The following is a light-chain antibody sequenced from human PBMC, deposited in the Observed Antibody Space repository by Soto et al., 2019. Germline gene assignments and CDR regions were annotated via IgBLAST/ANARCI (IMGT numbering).Light chain of an antibody. CDR1: QSVSSSY. J-gene: IGKJ5*01. V-gene: IGKV3-20*01. Sequence: EIVLTQSPGTLSLSPGERATLSCRASQSVSSSYLAWYQQKPGQAPRLLIYGASSRATGTPDRFSGSGSGTDFTLTISRLEPEDFAVYYCQQYGSSPPLTFGQGTRLEMK. CDR3: QQYGSSPPLT. CDR2: GAS.